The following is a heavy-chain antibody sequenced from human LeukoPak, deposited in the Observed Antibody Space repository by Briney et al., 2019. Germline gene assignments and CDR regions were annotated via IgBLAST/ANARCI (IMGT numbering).Heavy chain of an antibody. CDR2: IYYSGST. V-gene: IGHV4-59*12. D-gene: IGHD6-19*01. Sequence: PSETLSLTCTVSGGSISSYYWSWIRQPPGKGLEWIGYIYYSGSTNYNPSLKSRVTISVDTSKNQFSLKLSSVTAADTAVYYCARRMKQWLVRGAFDIWGQGTMVTVSS. CDR1: GGSISSYY. J-gene: IGHJ3*02. CDR3: ARRMKQWLVRGAFDI.